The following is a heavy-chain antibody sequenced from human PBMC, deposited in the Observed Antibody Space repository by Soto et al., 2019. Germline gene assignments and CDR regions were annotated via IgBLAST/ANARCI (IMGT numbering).Heavy chain of an antibody. J-gene: IGHJ6*02. CDR1: GFTFSNYT. CDR3: ARANYDFWSGYSNYFGMDV. V-gene: IGHV3-21*01. D-gene: IGHD3-3*01. Sequence: EVQLVESGGGLVKPGGSLRVSCAASGFTFSNYTINWVRQAPGKGLEWVSAISSSSLYIYYADSVKGRFTISRDNAKNSLDLQMHSQGAEDTAVYYCARANYDFWSGYSNYFGMDVWGQGTTVTVSS. CDR2: ISSSSLYI.